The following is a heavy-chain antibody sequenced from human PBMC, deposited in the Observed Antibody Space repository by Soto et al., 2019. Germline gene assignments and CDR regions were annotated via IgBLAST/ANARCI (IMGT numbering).Heavy chain of an antibody. CDR2: IYYSGST. CDR1: GDSISSGNKY. Sequence: PSETLSLTCTVSGDSISSGNKYWSWIRQPPGKGLEWIGYIYYSGSTSYSPSLRSRVTISVDTSKNQFSLRLTSVTAADTAVYYCARVGAAGYYYDSSAYSWGQGTLVTVSS. J-gene: IGHJ4*02. CDR3: ARVGAAGYYYDSSAYS. V-gene: IGHV4-30-4*01. D-gene: IGHD3-22*01.